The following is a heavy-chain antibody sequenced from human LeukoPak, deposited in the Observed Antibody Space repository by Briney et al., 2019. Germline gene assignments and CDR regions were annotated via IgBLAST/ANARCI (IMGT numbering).Heavy chain of an antibody. V-gene: IGHV4-34*01. D-gene: IGHD6-13*01. J-gene: IGHJ4*02. CDR1: GGSFRGYY. Sequence: NSSETLSLTCAVYGGSFRGYYWSWIRQPPGKGLEWIGEISHSGSTNHNPSLKSRVTISEDTSKSQFSLKLSAVTAADTALYYCARGGIATPGVGGYFDYWGRGIFVTVSS. CDR2: ISHSGST. CDR3: ARGGIATPGVGGYFDY.